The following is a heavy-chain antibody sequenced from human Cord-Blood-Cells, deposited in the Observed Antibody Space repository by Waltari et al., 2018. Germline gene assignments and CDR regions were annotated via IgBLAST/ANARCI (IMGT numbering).Heavy chain of an antibody. V-gene: IGHV4-39*01. D-gene: IGHD3-10*01. Sequence: QLPLQESGPGLVKPSETLSLTCTVSGGSISSSSYYWAGIRRSPGKGLEWIGSIYYSGSTYYNPSLKSRVTISVDTSKNQFSLKLSSVTAADTAVYYCARHWVWFGELLYFDYWGQGTLVTVSS. CDR1: GGSISSSSYY. CDR2: IYYSGST. CDR3: ARHWVWFGELLYFDY. J-gene: IGHJ4*02.